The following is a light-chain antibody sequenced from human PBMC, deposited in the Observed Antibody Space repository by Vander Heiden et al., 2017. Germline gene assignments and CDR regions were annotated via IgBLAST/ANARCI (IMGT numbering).Light chain of an antibody. V-gene: IGKV2-24*01. CDR1: QSLVHSDGNSY. CDR3: MQATRFPWT. Sequence: DTVMTQPPLPSPVTLGQPASISCRSSQSLVHSDGNSYLSWFQQRPGQPPRLLIYHISNRFSVVCLLNNFYPREAKVQWKVDSALQSGNSQESVTEQDVGVYYCMQATRFPWTFGQGTKVELK. CDR2: HIS. J-gene: IGKJ1*01.